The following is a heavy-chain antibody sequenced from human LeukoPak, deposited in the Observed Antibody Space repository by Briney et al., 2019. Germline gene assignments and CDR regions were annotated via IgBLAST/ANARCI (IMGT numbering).Heavy chain of an antibody. J-gene: IGHJ4*02. V-gene: IGHV3-74*01. Sequence: GGSLRLSCAASGFTFSSYWMHWVRQAPGKGLVWVSRINSDGSSTSYADSVKGRFTISRDNAKNTLYLQMNSLRAEDAAVYYCAKAPVTSCRGAFCYPFDYWGQGTLVTVSS. D-gene: IGHD2-15*01. CDR1: GFTFSSYW. CDR2: INSDGSST. CDR3: AKAPVTSCRGAFCYPFDY.